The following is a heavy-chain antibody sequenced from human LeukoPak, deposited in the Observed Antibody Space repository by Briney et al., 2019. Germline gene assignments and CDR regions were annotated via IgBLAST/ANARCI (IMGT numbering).Heavy chain of an antibody. Sequence: SETLSLTCTVSGGSINNGGYYWSWIRQHPGKGLEWIGYIYYSGSSYYNPSLKSRVTISVDTSKNQFSLKLSSVTAADTAVYYCGGRDGYNWFFDYWGQGTLVTVSS. CDR1: GGSINNGGYY. V-gene: IGHV4-31*03. CDR3: GGRDGYNWFFDY. D-gene: IGHD5-24*01. CDR2: IYYSGSS. J-gene: IGHJ4*02.